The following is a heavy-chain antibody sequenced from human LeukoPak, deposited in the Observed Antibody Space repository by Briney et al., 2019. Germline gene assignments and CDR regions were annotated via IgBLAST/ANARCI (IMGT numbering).Heavy chain of an antibody. V-gene: IGHV3-48*03. Sequence: GGSLRLSCAASGFTFSSYEMNWVRQAPGKGLEWVSYISSSGSTLYYADSVKGRFTISRDNAKNSLYLQMNSLRAEDTAVYYFAELGITMMGGVGGKGTTVTISS. CDR2: ISSSGSTL. D-gene: IGHD3-22*01. J-gene: IGHJ6*03. CDR1: GFTFSSYE. CDR3: AELGITMMGGV.